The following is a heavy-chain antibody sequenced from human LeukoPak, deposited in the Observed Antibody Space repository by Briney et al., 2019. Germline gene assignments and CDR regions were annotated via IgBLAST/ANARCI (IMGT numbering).Heavy chain of an antibody. Sequence: PGGSLRLSCAASGFTFSSYEMNWVRQAPGKGLEWVSYISSSGSTIYYADSVKGRFTISRDNAKNSLYLQMNGLRAEDTAVYYCAASIPFSNSYYYYYYMDVWGKGTTVTVSS. J-gene: IGHJ6*03. CDR1: GFTFSSYE. V-gene: IGHV3-48*03. CDR3: AASIPFSNSYYYYYYMDV. CDR2: ISSSGSTI. D-gene: IGHD2/OR15-2a*01.